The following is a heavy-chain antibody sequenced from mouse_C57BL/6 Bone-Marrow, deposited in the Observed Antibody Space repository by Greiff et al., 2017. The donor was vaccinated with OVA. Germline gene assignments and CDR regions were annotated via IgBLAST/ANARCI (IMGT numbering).Heavy chain of an antibody. CDR2: IYPGNSDT. CDR3: KRKGNYYGSSSYAMDY. Sequence: VQLQQSGTVLARPGASVKMSCKTSGYTFTSYWMHWVKQRPGQGLEWIGAIYPGNSDTSYNQKFKGKAKLTAVTSASTAYMELSSLPNEDSAVYYCKRKGNYYGSSSYAMDYWGQGTSVTVSS. V-gene: IGHV1-5*01. CDR1: GYTFTSYW. D-gene: IGHD1-1*01. J-gene: IGHJ4*01.